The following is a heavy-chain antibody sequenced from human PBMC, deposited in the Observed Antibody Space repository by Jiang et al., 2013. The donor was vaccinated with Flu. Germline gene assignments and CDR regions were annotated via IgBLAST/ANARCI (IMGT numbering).Heavy chain of an antibody. CDR3: VRGTGLAL. Sequence: VQLVESGGGLVKPGGSLRLSCEASGFTFSDYYMSWVRQAPGKGLEWISYISGVSSYREYADSVKGRFTVSRGNAKKSLYLQLNSLRADDTAVYYCVRGTGLALWGQGTLVTVSS. J-gene: IGHJ4*02. CDR2: ISGVSSYR. V-gene: IGHV3-11*05. CDR1: GFTFSDYY. D-gene: IGHD5-12*01.